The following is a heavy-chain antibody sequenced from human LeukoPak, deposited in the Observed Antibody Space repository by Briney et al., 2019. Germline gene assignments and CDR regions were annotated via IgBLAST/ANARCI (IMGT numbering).Heavy chain of an antibody. CDR3: ARDAQWELGAFDV. Sequence: SVKVSCKTIGGRFKSYGFSWVRQAPGQGLEWMGGIIPVVDRPNYAQKVEGRVTMTADKSTNTTYIELTSLTSDDTAVYYCARDAQWELGAFDVWGRGTMVIVSS. D-gene: IGHD4-23*01. CDR2: IIPVVDRP. CDR1: GGRFKSYG. V-gene: IGHV1-69*10. J-gene: IGHJ3*01.